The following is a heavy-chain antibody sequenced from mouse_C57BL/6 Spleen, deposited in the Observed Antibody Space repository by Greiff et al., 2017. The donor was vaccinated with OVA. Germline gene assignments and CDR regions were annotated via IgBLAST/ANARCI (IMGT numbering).Heavy chain of an antibody. J-gene: IGHJ3*01. CDR2: FHPYNDDT. CDR1: GYTFTTYP. V-gene: IGHV1-47*01. D-gene: IGHD3-2*02. CDR3: ARRDSSGWSFAY. Sequence: QVQLKESGAELVKPGASVKMSCKASGYTFTTYPIEWMKQNHGKSLEWIGNFHPYNDDTKYNEKFKGKATLTVEKSSSTVYLELSRLTSDDSAVDYCARRDSSGWSFAYWGQGTLVTVSA.